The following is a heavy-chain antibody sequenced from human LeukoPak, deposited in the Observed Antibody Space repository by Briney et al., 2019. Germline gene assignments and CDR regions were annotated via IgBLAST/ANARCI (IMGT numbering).Heavy chain of an antibody. Sequence: PSETLSLTCTVSGGSISSYYWSWIRQPPGKGLEWIGYIYYSGSTNYNPSLKSRVTISVDTSKNQFSLKLTSVTAADTAVYYCARHVANTAMFDYWGQGALVTVSS. CDR3: ARHVANTAMFDY. D-gene: IGHD5-18*01. V-gene: IGHV4-59*08. J-gene: IGHJ4*02. CDR1: GGSISSYY. CDR2: IYYSGST.